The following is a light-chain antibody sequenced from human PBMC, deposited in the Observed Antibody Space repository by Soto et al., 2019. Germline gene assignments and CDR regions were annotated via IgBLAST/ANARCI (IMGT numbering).Light chain of an antibody. V-gene: IGLV2-14*01. CDR1: SSDVGGYNY. Sequence: QPLLTQPASVSGSPGQSITISCTGTSSDVGGYNYVSWYQQHPVKAPKLMIYDVTNRPSGVSDRFSGSKSGNTASLTISGLQAEDEADYYCSSYTSSSTPYVFGTGTKLTVL. CDR2: DVT. CDR3: SSYTSSSTPYV. J-gene: IGLJ1*01.